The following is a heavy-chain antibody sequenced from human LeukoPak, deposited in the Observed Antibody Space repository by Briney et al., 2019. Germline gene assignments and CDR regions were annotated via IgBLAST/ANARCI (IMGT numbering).Heavy chain of an antibody. CDR3: ARVRIGETSYDASDV. D-gene: IGHD1-26*01. J-gene: IGHJ3*01. V-gene: IGHV4-59*13. CDR1: GGSISSYY. CDR2: IYNTGST. Sequence: NPSETLSLTCTVSGGSISSYYWTWIRQPPGKGLEWIGDIYNTGSTNYNPYLKRRVTMSVDTSKNQFSLRLSSVTAADTAVYYCARVRIGETSYDASDVWGLGTIVTVSS.